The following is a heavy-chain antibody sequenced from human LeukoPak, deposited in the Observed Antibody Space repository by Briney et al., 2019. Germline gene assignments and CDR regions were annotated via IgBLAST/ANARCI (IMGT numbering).Heavy chain of an antibody. D-gene: IGHD3-3*01. Sequence: PSETLSLTCTVSGGSISSYYWSWIRQPPGKGLEWIGYIYYSGSTNYNPSLKSRVTISVDTSKNQFSLKLSSVTAADTAVYYCARHAWSSSGYDFWSGYYPNNYFDYWGQGTLVTVSS. CDR2: IYYSGST. CDR1: GGSISSYY. J-gene: IGHJ4*02. V-gene: IGHV4-59*08. CDR3: ARHAWSSSGYDFWSGYYPNNYFDY.